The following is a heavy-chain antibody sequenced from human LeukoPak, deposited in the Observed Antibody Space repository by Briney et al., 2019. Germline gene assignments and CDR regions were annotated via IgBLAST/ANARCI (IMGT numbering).Heavy chain of an antibody. Sequence: PGGSLRLSCAASGFTFSSYGMHWVRQAPGKGLEWVAFIRYDGSNKYYADYVKGRFTSSRDNSKNTLYLQMNSLRAEDTAVYYCAKVYYYDSSGGEDYWGQGTLVTVSS. CDR1: GFTFSSYG. CDR3: AKVYYYDSSGGEDY. CDR2: IRYDGSNK. D-gene: IGHD3-22*01. J-gene: IGHJ4*02. V-gene: IGHV3-30*02.